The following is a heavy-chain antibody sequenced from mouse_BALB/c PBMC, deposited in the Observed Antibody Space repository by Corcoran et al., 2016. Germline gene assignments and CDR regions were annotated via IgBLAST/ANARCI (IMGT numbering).Heavy chain of an antibody. D-gene: IGHD1-1*01. Sequence: QIQLVQSGPELKKPGETVKISCKASGYTFTTYGMNWVKKAPGKGLKWMGWINTYSGVPTYADDFKGRFAFSLETSASTAYLQINNLKNEDTATYICENEEITTVLSTPEYYAMDYWGQGTSVTVSS. V-gene: IGHV9-3*01. CDR1: GYTFTTYG. CDR2: INTYSGVP. CDR3: ENEEITTVLSTPEYYAMDY. J-gene: IGHJ4*01.